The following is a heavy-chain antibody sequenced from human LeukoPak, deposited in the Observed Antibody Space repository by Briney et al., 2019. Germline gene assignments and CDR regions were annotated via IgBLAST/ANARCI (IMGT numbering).Heavy chain of an antibody. V-gene: IGHV3-7*01. CDR1: GFTFSSYW. J-gene: IGHJ6*03. Sequence: AGGSLRLSCAASGFTFSSYWMSWVRQAPGKGLEWVANIKQDGSEKYYVDSVKGRFTISRDNAKNSLYLQMNSLRAEDTAVYYCATTPHSSSWNSLYYYYYYMDVWGKGTTVTVSS. D-gene: IGHD6-13*01. CDR3: ATTPHSSSWNSLYYYYYYMDV. CDR2: IKQDGSEK.